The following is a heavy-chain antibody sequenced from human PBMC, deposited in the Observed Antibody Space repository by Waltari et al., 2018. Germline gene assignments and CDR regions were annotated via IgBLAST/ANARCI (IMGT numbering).Heavy chain of an antibody. CDR3: ARETGGVGSTVDS. V-gene: IGHV6-1*01. J-gene: IGHJ4*02. Sequence: HVQLQQSGPGLVKPSQTLSLTCAIPGDSVPSNRAAWNWIRQFPSRGLVWLGRTYYRSKCYIDYAVSVKSRITINPDTSKSQISLLLNSVTPGDTAVYYCARETGGVGSTVDSWAQGTLVTVSS. D-gene: IGHD1-26*01. CDR2: TYYRSKCYI. CDR1: GDSVPSNRAA.